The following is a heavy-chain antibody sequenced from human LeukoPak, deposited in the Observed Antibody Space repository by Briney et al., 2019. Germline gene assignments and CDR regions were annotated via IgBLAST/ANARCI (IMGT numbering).Heavy chain of an antibody. V-gene: IGHV1-69*13. J-gene: IGHJ4*02. CDR1: GGTFRNYA. D-gene: IGHD4-11*01. CDR2: LIPLFGRA. CDR3: ASPKEDSDYYFDY. Sequence: SVKVSCKASGGTFRNYAISWVRQAHGQGLEWMGGLIPLFGRAEYAQRFQVRVTITADESTNTAYMEVSSLTSEDTAVYYCASPKEDSDYYFDYWGQGTLVTVSS.